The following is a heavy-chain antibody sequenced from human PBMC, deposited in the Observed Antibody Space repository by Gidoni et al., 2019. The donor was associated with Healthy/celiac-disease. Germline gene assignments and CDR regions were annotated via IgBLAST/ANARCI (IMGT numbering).Heavy chain of an antibody. CDR3: AREETQNYYYYYGMDV. CDR1: GCTFTIYG. CDR2: SSAYNGNT. V-gene: IGHV1-18*01. J-gene: IGHJ6*02. Sequence: QVQLVQSGAEVTKPGASVKDSCTASGCTFTIYGISWVRQGPGQGLEWMGLSSAYNGNTNYAQKLQGRVTMTTDTSTSTAYMELRSLRADDTAVEYCAREETQNYYYYYGMDVWGQGTTVTVSS.